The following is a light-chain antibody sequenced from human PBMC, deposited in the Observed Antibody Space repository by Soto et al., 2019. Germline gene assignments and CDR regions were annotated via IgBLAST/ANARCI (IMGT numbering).Light chain of an antibody. V-gene: IGLV2-23*01. J-gene: IGLJ2*01. CDR3: SSYAGSGTFV. CDR2: EGT. CDR1: SSDVGRYNL. Sequence: QSVLTQPASVSGSPGQSITISCTGTSSDVGRYNLVSWYQQHPGKAPKLMIYEGTERPSGVSNRFSASKSANTASLTISGLQAEDEAHYHCSSYAGSGTFVFGRGTKVTVL.